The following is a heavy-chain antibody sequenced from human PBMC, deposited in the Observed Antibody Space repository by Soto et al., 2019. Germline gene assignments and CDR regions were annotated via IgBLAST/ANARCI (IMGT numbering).Heavy chain of an antibody. CDR3: ASAVGTVTTTYYSGMDV. D-gene: IGHD4-17*01. J-gene: IGHJ6*02. CDR1: GYSFTSYW. CDR2: IDPSDSYT. Sequence: GESLKISCKGSGYSFTSYWISWVRQMPGKGLEWMGRIDPSDSYTNYSPSFQGHVTISADKSISTAYLQWSSLKASDTAMYYCASAVGTVTTTYYSGMDVWGQGTTVTVSS. V-gene: IGHV5-10-1*01.